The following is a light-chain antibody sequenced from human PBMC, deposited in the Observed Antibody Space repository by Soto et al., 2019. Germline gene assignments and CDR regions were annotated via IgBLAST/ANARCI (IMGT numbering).Light chain of an antibody. J-gene: IGLJ3*02. CDR2: KNN. CDR1: SSNIGTNS. CDR3: AAWDDSLSGV. V-gene: IGLV1-47*01. Sequence: QSVLTQPPSTSGTPGQRVTISCSGSSSNIGTNSVYWYQHFPGTAPKLLIFKNNQRPSGVPDRFSGSKSGTSASLAISGLRSEDEADYYCAAWDDSLSGVFGGGTKLTVL.